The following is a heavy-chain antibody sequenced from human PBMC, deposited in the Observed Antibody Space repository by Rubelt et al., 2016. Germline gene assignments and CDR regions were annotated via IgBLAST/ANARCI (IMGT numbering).Heavy chain of an antibody. CDR2: IYYSGST. CDR3: ARGRFLEWLPPDY. D-gene: IGHD3-3*01. Sequence: QLQLQESGPGLVKPSETLSLTCTVSGGSISSSSYYWGWIRQPPGKGLEWIGSIYYSGSTYYNPSRKSRVTISVDTSRNQFSLKLSSVTAADTAVYYCARGRFLEWLPPDYWGQGTLVTVSS. J-gene: IGHJ4*02. V-gene: IGHV4-39*01. CDR1: GGSISSSSYY.